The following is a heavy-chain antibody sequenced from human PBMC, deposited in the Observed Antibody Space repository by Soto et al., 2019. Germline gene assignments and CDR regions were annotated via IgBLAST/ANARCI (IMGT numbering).Heavy chain of an antibody. CDR3: ARTSAAGKYYYGVDV. CDR1: GYSFTSYW. CDR2: IYPGDSDT. V-gene: IGHV5-51*01. Sequence: GESLKISCKGSGYSFTSYWIGWVRQMPGKGLEWMGIIYPGDSDTRYSPSFQGQVTVSADKSITTAYLQWSSLKASDTAMYYCARTSAAGKYYYGVDVWGQGTTVTVSS. J-gene: IGHJ6*02. D-gene: IGHD6-13*01.